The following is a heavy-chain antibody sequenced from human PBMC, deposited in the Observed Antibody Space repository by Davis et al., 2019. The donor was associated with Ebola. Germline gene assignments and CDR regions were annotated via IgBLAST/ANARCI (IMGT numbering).Heavy chain of an antibody. CDR1: GFTFSDYY. J-gene: IGHJ5*02. V-gene: IGHV3-20*01. CDR2: ISWNGGST. Sequence: GESLKISCAASGFTFSDYYMSWVRQAPGKGLEWVSGISWNGGSTGYADSVKGRFTISSNNAKKSLYLRLNSLRAEDTALYHCARVNAVTGYSRFDPWGQGTLVTVSS. D-gene: IGHD3-9*01. CDR3: ARVNAVTGYSRFDP.